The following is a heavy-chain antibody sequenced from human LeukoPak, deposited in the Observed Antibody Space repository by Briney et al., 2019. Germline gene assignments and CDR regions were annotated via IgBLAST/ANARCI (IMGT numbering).Heavy chain of an antibody. Sequence: GGSLRLSCAASGFTFSSYSMNWFRQAPGKGLEGVAFIRYDGSNKYYADSVKGRFTISRDNSKNTLYLQMNSLRAEDTAVYYCAKVITTYYYGSGDYWGQGTLVTVSS. CDR2: IRYDGSNK. D-gene: IGHD3-10*01. J-gene: IGHJ4*02. V-gene: IGHV3-30*02. CDR3: AKVITTYYYGSGDY. CDR1: GFTFSSYS.